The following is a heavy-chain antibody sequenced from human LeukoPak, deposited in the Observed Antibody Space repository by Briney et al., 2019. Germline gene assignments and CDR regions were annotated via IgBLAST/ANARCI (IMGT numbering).Heavy chain of an antibody. D-gene: IGHD7-27*01. CDR1: GYSFNTYW. V-gene: IGHV5-51*01. Sequence: GESLKISCKASGYSFNTYWIGWVRQMPGKGLEWMGIIYPGDSDTKNRPSFQGQVDIPVHKSIRTAYLQSSSLKASDTAMYYCARPQDLGLTGMNAFDIWGQETRLPVFS. CDR2: IYPGDSDT. CDR3: ARPQDLGLTGMNAFDI. J-gene: IGHJ3*02.